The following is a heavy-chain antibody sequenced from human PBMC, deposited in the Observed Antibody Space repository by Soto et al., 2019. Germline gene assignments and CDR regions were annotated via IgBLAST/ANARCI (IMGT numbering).Heavy chain of an antibody. CDR3: ARDKNTMVRAYYYYGMDV. D-gene: IGHD3-10*01. J-gene: IGHJ6*02. CDR1: GGSVSSGSYY. V-gene: IGHV4-61*01. Sequence: KPSETLSLTCTVSGGSVSSGSYYWSWIRQPPGKGLEWIGYIYYSGSTNYNPSLKSRVTISVDTSKNQFSLKLSSVTAADTAVYYCARDKNTMVRAYYYYGMDVWGQGTTVTVSS. CDR2: IYYSGST.